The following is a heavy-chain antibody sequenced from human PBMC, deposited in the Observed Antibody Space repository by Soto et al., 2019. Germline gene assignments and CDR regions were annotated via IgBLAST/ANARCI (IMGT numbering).Heavy chain of an antibody. J-gene: IGHJ4*02. V-gene: IGHV4-34*01. D-gene: IGHD2-15*01. CDR1: GGSFSASF. CDR3: GRERVKDGSGGSRARFAY. CDR2: INHSGDT. Sequence: SETLSLTCAVYGGSFSASFWSWVRQPPGKGLEWIGEINHSGDTNYNPSLKSRVTISVDTSKNQLSLKLSSVTAAYTAVYYCGRERVKDGSGGSRARFAYGGKGTLVTVSS.